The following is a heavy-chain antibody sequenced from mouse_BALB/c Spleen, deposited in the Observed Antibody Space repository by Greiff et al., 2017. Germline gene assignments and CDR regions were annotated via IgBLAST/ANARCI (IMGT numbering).Heavy chain of an antibody. J-gene: IGHJ4*01. CDR2: ISYDGSN. V-gene: IGHV3-6*02. Sequence: DVKLQESGPGLVKPSQSLSLTCSVTGYSITSGYYWNWIRQFPGNKLEWMGYISYDGSNNYNPSLKNRISITRDTSKNQFFLKLNSVTTEDTATYYCARGPLYAMDYWGQGTSVTVSS. CDR1: GYSITSGYY. CDR3: ARGPLYAMDY.